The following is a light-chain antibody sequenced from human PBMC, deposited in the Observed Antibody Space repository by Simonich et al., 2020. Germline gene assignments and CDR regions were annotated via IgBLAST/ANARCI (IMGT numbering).Light chain of an antibody. CDR1: SSDVGSYNL. V-gene: IGLV2-8*01. CDR2: EVS. J-gene: IGLJ3*02. CDR3: SSYAGSNNFEV. Sequence: QSALTQPASVSGSPGQSITISCTGTSSDVGSYNLVSWYQQHPGKAPKLMIYEVSKRPSGVPDRFSGSKSGNPASLTVSGLQAEDEADYYCSSYAGSNNFEVFGGGTKLTVL.